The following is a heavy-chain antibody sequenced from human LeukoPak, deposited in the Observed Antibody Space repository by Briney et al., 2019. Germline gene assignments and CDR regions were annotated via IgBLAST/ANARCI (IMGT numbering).Heavy chain of an antibody. CDR2: IKSISDGGTE. J-gene: IGHJ4*02. Sequence: GGSLRLSCAASGFTFRNVWMSWVRQAPGKGLEWVGRIKSISDGGTEDYAAPVRGRLTISRDGSKNTLYLQMNSLKTEDTAIYYCTTSSDYEGLFDYWGQGILVTVSS. CDR3: TTSSDYEGLFDY. D-gene: IGHD5-12*01. V-gene: IGHV3-15*01. CDR1: GFTFRNVW.